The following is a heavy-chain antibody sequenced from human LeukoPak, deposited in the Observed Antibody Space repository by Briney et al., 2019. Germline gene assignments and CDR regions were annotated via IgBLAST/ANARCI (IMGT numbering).Heavy chain of an antibody. CDR1: GGSISSSSYY. V-gene: IGHV4-39*07. CDR2: IYYSGST. CDR3: VADPINFDY. Sequence: PSETLSLTCTVSGGSISSSSYYWGWIRQPPGKGLEWIGSIYYSGSTYYNPSLKGRVTISVDTSKNQFSLKLSSVTAADTAVYYCVADPINFDYWGQGMLVTVSS. J-gene: IGHJ4*02.